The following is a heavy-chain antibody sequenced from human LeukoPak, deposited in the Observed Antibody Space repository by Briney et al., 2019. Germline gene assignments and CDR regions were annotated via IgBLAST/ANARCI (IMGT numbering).Heavy chain of an antibody. V-gene: IGHV5-51*01. CDR3: ARLIASVITGIQSIDY. J-gene: IGHJ4*02. CDR2: IYPGDSDT. Sequence: PGESLKISCKGSGYTFTSYWIGWVRQMPGKGLEWMGIIYPGDSDTRYSPSFQGQVTISADKSISTAYLQWSSLKASDTAMYYCARLIASVITGIQSIDYWGQGTLVTVSS. CDR1: GYTFTSYW. D-gene: IGHD1-20*01.